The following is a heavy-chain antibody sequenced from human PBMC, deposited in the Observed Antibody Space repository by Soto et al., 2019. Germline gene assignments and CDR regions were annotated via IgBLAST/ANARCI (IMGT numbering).Heavy chain of an antibody. Sequence: EVQLVESGGGLVQPGRSLRLSCAASGFTFDDYAMHWVRQAPGKGLEWVSGISWNSGSIGYADSVKGRFTISRDNAKNSLYLQMNSLRAEDTALYYCAKDIFSVTGTGYYYYYGVDVWGQGTTVTVSS. D-gene: IGHD1-7*01. CDR3: AKDIFSVTGTGYYYYYGVDV. J-gene: IGHJ6*02. CDR2: ISWNSGSI. CDR1: GFTFDDYA. V-gene: IGHV3-9*01.